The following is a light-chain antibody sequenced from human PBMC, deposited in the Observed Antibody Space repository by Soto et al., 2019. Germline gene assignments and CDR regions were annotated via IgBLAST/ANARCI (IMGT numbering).Light chain of an antibody. V-gene: IGLV1-47*01. Sequence: QSALAQPPSVSGSPGQSVTISCTGTIGDVGGYNYVSWYQQHPDMAPKLLIYRNNQRPSGVPDRFSGSKSGTSASLAISGLRSEDEADYYCAAWDDSLSGVVFGGGTKLTVL. CDR2: RNN. J-gene: IGLJ2*01. CDR3: AAWDDSLSGVV. CDR1: IGDVGGYNY.